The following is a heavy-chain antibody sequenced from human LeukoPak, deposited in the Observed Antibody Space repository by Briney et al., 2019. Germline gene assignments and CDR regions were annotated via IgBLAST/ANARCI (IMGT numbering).Heavy chain of an antibody. V-gene: IGHV4-34*01. D-gene: IGHD5-24*01. CDR3: ARLYLPATRFDY. CDR1: GGSLSAYY. CDR2: IYYSGST. J-gene: IGHJ4*02. Sequence: SKTLSLTCAVYGGSLSAYYWTWIRQPPGKGLEWIGSIYYSGSTYYNPSLKSRVTISVDTSKNQFSLRLSSVTAADTAVYYCARLYLPATRFDYWGQGTLVTVSS.